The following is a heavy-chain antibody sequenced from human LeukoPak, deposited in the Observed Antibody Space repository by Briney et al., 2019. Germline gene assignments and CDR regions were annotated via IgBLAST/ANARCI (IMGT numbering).Heavy chain of an antibody. J-gene: IGHJ6*02. D-gene: IGHD2-2*01. Sequence: SQTLSLTCAISGDSVSSNSAAWNWIRQSPSRGLEWLGRTYYRPKWYNDYAVSVKSRITINPDTSKNQFSLQLNSVTPEDTAVYYCARAPRYCSSTSCYVVGMDVWGQGTTVTVSS. CDR3: ARAPRYCSSTSCYVVGMDV. V-gene: IGHV6-1*01. CDR1: GDSVSSNSAA. CDR2: TYYRPKWYN.